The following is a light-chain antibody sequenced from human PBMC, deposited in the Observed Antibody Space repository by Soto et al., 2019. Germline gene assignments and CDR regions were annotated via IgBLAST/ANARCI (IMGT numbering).Light chain of an antibody. CDR1: SSDVGGYNY. V-gene: IGLV2-14*01. CDR2: EVN. Sequence: QSVLTQPASVSGSPGQSITISCIGTSSDVGGYNYVSWYQQHPGKVPKLMIYEVNTRPSGVSNRFSGSKSGNTASLTISGLQAEDEADYYCSSYTSSSTPYVFGTGTKVTVL. J-gene: IGLJ1*01. CDR3: SSYTSSSTPYV.